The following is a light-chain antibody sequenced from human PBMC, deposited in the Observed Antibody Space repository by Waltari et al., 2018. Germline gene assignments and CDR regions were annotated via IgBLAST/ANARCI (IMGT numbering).Light chain of an antibody. CDR1: SSEVGGFNY. J-gene: IGLJ2*01. CDR2: DVS. CDR3: CSYAGSRDVV. V-gene: IGLV2-11*01. Sequence: QSALTQPRSVSGSPGPAVTISCTGTSSEVGGFNYVSWYQQHPGKAPKLMIYDVSKRPSGVPDRFSGSKSGNTASLTISGLQAEDEADYYCCSYAGSRDVVFGGGTKLTVL.